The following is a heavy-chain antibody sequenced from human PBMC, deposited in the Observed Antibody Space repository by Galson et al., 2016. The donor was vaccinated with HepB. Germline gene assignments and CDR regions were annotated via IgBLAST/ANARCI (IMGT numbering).Heavy chain of an antibody. V-gene: IGHV4-39*01. CDR1: GASISSSSYY. Sequence: LTCTVSGASISSSSYYWGWIHQPPGRGLDWIATIYYTGSTHYSPSLQSRVTISADSSRNQFSLRLSAVTAADTAVYYCARYLSGSYYYPMDVWGQGTTVTISS. CDR2: IYYTGST. D-gene: IGHD5-12*01. J-gene: IGHJ6*02. CDR3: ARYLSGSYYYPMDV.